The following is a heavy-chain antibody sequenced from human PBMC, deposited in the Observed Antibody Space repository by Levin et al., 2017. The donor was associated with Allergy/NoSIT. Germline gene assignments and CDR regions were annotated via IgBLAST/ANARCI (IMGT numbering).Heavy chain of an antibody. Sequence: PSETLSLTCTVSGGTISSYYWSWIRQPPGKGLEWIGYISHSGSTYYNPSLKSRVSISIDTSKNQFSLKLNSVTAADTAVYYCARAPDYGTNSRGALDYWGQGTLVTVSS. D-gene: IGHD4-23*01. CDR1: GGTISSYY. V-gene: IGHV4-59*01. J-gene: IGHJ4*02. CDR2: ISHSGST. CDR3: ARAPDYGTNSRGALDY.